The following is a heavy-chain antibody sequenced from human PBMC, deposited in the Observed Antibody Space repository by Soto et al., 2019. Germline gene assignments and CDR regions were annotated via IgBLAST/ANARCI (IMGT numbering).Heavy chain of an antibody. Sequence: GGSMEISSAASGETFRSYGMSWVRKAKGKGLEWVSVISDGGGSTFYADSVKGRFTISRDNSKNTLYLQMNSLRAEDTAVYYCAKDHGRGFGELSLYYYYYYVMDVWGQGTTVTVSS. CDR2: ISDGGGST. V-gene: IGHV3-23*01. J-gene: IGHJ6*02. CDR3: AKDHGRGFGELSLYYYYYYVMDV. CDR1: GETFRSYG. D-gene: IGHD3-10*01.